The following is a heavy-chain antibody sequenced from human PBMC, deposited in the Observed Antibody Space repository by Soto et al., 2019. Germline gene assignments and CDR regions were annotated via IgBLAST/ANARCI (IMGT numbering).Heavy chain of an antibody. J-gene: IGHJ4*02. CDR1: GYTFTSYD. D-gene: IGHD5-12*01. V-gene: IGHV1-8*01. Sequence: ASVKVSCKASGYTFTSYDINWVRQATGQGLEWMGWMNPNSGNTGYAQKFQGRVTMTRNTSISTAYMELSSLRSEDTAVYYCASGYDYVRSSYFAYWGQGTLVTVSS. CDR3: ASGYDYVRSSYFAY. CDR2: MNPNSGNT.